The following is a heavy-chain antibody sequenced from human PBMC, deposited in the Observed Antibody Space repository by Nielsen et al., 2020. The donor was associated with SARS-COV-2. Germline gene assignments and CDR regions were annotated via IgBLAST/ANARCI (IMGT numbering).Heavy chain of an antibody. CDR2: ISYDGSNK. J-gene: IGHJ6*02. CDR1: GFTFSSYG. Sequence: GESLKISCAASGFTFSSYGMHWVRQAPGKGLEWVAVISYDGSNKYYADSVKGRFTISRDNSKNTLYLQMNSLRAEDTAVYYCARDRGSWGMDVWGQGTTITVSS. V-gene: IGHV3-30*03. CDR3: ARDRGSWGMDV. D-gene: IGHD3-10*01.